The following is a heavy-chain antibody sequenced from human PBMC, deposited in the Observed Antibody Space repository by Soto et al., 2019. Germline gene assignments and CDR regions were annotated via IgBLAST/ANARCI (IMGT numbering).Heavy chain of an antibody. CDR2: IYHSGST. CDR3: ARVGGYGMEV. Sequence: PSETLSLTCAVSVYSISSGYYWGWIREPPGKGLEWIGSIYHSGSTYNNPSLKSRVTISVDTSKNQFSLKLSSVTAADTAVYYCARVGGYGMEVWGQGTTVTVS. D-gene: IGHD3-10*01. J-gene: IGHJ6*01. CDR1: VYSISSGYY. V-gene: IGHV4-38-2*01.